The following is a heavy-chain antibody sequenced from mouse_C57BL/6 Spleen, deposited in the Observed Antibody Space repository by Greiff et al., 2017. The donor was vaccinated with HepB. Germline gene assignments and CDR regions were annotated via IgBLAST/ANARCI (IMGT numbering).Heavy chain of an antibody. V-gene: IGHV1-26*01. CDR2: INPNNGGT. CDR1: GYTFTDYY. Sequence: EVQLQQSGPELVKPGASVKISCKASGYTFTDYYMNWVKQSHGKSLEWIGDINPNNGGTSYNQKFKGKATLTVDKSSSTAYMELRSLTSEDSAVYYCARSDSNYHYAMDYWGQGTSVTVSS. CDR3: ARSDSNYHYAMDY. D-gene: IGHD2-5*01. J-gene: IGHJ4*01.